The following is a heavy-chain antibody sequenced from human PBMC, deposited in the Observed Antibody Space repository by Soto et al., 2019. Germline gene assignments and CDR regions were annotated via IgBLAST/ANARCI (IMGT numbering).Heavy chain of an antibody. V-gene: IGHV3-23*01. D-gene: IGHD3-22*01. CDR3: AKDLGYDSSGSKD. CDR1: VFTFSSYA. CDR2: ISGSGGST. Sequence: GGSLSLSCAAAVFTFSSYAMRWVRQAPGKGLEWVSAISGSGGSTYYADSVKGRFTISRDNSKNTLYLQMNSLRAEDTAVYYCAKDLGYDSSGSKDWGQGTLVTVSS. J-gene: IGHJ4*02.